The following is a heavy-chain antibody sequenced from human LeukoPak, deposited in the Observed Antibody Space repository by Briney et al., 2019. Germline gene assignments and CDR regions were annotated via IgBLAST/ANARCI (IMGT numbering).Heavy chain of an antibody. D-gene: IGHD3-10*01. CDR3: ARYGGSGTYFFDY. CDR2: IYDSGST. Sequence: SETLSLTCTVSGGSISSGGYSWSWIRQPPGKGLEWIGYIYDSGSTYYNPSLKSRVTISLDRSKNQFSLKLSSVTAADTAVYYCARYGGSGTYFFDYWGRGTLVTVSS. J-gene: IGHJ4*02. CDR1: GGSISSGGYS. V-gene: IGHV4-30-2*01.